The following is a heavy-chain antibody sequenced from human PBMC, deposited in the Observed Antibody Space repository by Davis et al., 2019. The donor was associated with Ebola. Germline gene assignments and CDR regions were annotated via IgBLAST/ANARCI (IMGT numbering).Heavy chain of an antibody. CDR2: INHSGST. J-gene: IGHJ4*02. D-gene: IGHD3-10*01. Sequence: SETLSLTCAVYGGSFSGYYWSWIRKPPGKGLEWIGEINHSGSTNYNPSLKSRVTISVDTSKNQFSLKLSSVTAADTAVYYCARGSIMVQGVIITKPFGYWGQGTLVTVSS. CDR1: GGSFSGYY. CDR3: ARGSIMVQGVIITKPFGY. V-gene: IGHV4-34*01.